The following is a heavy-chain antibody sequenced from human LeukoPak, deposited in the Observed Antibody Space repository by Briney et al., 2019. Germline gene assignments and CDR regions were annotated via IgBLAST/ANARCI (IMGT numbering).Heavy chain of an antibody. V-gene: IGHV4-34*01. CDR3: ARDWKSWSYEAFDI. J-gene: IGHJ3*02. D-gene: IGHD1-1*01. CDR2: INHSGST. Sequence: PSETLSLTCAVYGGSFSGYYWSWIRQPPGKGLEWIGEINHSGSTNYNPSLKSRVTISVDTSKNQFSLKLSSVTAADTVVYYCARDWKSWSYEAFDIWGQGTMVTVSS. CDR1: GGSFSGYY.